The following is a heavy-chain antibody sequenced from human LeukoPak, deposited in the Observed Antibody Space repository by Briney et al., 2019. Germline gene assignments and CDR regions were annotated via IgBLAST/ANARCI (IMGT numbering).Heavy chain of an antibody. CDR2: LYYSGST. CDR3: AKSLLGSTDDAFDI. Sequence: SETLSLTCTVSGGSISSSSDYWAWIRQPPGKGLEWIGSLYYSGSTYYNPSLRSRVTISVDTSKNQFSLKVSSVTAADTAVYYCAKSLLGSTDDAFDIWGQGTMVTVSS. V-gene: IGHV4-39*01. CDR1: GGSISSSSDY. D-gene: IGHD2-2*03. J-gene: IGHJ3*02.